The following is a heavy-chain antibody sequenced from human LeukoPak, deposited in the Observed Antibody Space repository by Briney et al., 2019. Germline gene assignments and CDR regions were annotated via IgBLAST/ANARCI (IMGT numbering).Heavy chain of an antibody. CDR3: ARSPRGLGPVDY. Sequence: PSETLSLTCTVSGGSISSSSYYWGWIRQPPGKGLEWIGSIYYSGTTYYNPSLKSRVTISVDTSKNQFSLRLSSVTAADTAVYYCARSPRGLGPVDYWGQGTLVTVSA. V-gene: IGHV4-39*07. J-gene: IGHJ4*02. D-gene: IGHD6-19*01. CDR1: GGSISSSSYY. CDR2: IYYSGTT.